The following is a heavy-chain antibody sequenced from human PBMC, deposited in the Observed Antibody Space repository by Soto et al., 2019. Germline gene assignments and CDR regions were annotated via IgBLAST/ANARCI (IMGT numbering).Heavy chain of an antibody. CDR2: IYYSGST. CDR1: GFSISSGGYY. CDR3: ARDKITGLFDY. Sequence: SETLSLTCTFSGFSISSGGYYLSWIRQHPGKGLEWIGYIYYSGSTYYNPSLKSRVTISVDTSKNQFSLKLSSVTAADTAVYYCARDKITGLFDYGGQGPRVTVSS. J-gene: IGHJ4*02. D-gene: IGHD2-8*02. V-gene: IGHV4-31*03.